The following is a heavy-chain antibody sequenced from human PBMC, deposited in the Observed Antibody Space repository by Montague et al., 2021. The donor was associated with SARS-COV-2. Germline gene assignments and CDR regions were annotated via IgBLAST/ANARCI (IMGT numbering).Heavy chain of an antibody. D-gene: IGHD3-3*02. Sequence: CAISGDSVSSPSASWNWIRQSPSRGLEWLGRTYYRSWWRSQYPGSLESRITISGDTSKNQFSLQLNSVTPEDTAVYYCASAFYGDHWAFDVWGQGTMVTVPS. V-gene: IGHV6-1*01. J-gene: IGHJ3*01. CDR3: ASAFYGDHWAFDV. CDR1: GDSVSSPSAS. CDR2: TYYRSWWRS.